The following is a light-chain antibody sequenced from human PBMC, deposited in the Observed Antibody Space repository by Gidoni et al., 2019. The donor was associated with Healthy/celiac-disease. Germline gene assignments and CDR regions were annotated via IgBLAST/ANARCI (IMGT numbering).Light chain of an antibody. Sequence: EIVMPQSPATLSVSPGERATLSCRASQSVSSNLAWYQQKPGQAPRLLIYGASTRATGIPARFSGSGSGTEFTLNISSLKSEDFAVYYCQQYNNWPYTFGQGTKLEIK. J-gene: IGKJ2*01. CDR2: GAS. CDR3: QQYNNWPYT. CDR1: QSVSSN. V-gene: IGKV3-15*01.